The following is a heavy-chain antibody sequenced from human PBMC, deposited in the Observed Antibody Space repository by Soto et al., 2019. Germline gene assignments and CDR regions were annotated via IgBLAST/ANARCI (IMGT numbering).Heavy chain of an antibody. CDR1: GFTFSSYA. V-gene: IGHV3-23*01. Sequence: GGSLRLSCAASGFTFSSYAMSWVRQAPGKGLEWVSAISGSGGSTYYADSVKGRFTISRDNSKNTLYLQMNSLRAEDTAVYYCAKYGAAMALGLHKPYYYYGMDVWGQGTTVTVSS. CDR3: AKYGAAMALGLHKPYYYYGMDV. J-gene: IGHJ6*02. D-gene: IGHD5-18*01. CDR2: ISGSGGST.